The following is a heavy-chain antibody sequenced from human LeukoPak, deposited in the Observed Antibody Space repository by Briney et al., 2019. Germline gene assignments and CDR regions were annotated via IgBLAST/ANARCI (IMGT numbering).Heavy chain of an antibody. V-gene: IGHV3-21*01. CDR2: ISSSSSYI. D-gene: IGHD2-2*01. CDR1: GFTFSSYS. CDR3: ASGVVPAAIWFDP. Sequence: GRSLRLSCAASGFTFSSYSMNWVRQAPGKGLEWVSSISSSSSYIYYADSVKGRFTISRDNAKNSLYLQMNSLRAEDTAVYYCASGVVPAAIWFDPWGQGTLVTVSS. J-gene: IGHJ5*02.